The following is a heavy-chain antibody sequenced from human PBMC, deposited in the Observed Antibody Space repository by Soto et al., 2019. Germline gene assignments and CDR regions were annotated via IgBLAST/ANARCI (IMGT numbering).Heavy chain of an antibody. CDR3: ASRKYSNYYYYGMDV. CDR2: INHSGST. J-gene: IGHJ6*02. CDR1: GGSFSGYY. Sequence: PSETLSLTCAVYGGSFSGYYWSWIRQPPGKGLEWIGEINHSGSTNYNPSLKSRVTISVDTSKNQFSLKLSSVTAADTAVYYCASRKYSNYYYYGMDVWGQGTTVT. V-gene: IGHV4-34*01. D-gene: IGHD4-4*01.